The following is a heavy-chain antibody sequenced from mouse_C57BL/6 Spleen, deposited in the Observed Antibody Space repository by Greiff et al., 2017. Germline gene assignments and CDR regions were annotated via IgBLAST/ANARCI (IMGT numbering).Heavy chain of an antibody. V-gene: IGHV1-69*01. Sequence: VQLQQPGAELVMPGASVKLSCKASGYTFTSYWMHWVKQRPGQGLEWIGEIDPSDSYTNYNQKFKGKSTLTVDKSSSPAYMQLSSLTPEYSAVYYCASRYCGSSHYYAMDYWGQGTSVTVSS. CDR2: IDPSDSYT. J-gene: IGHJ4*01. D-gene: IGHD1-1*01. CDR1: GYTFTSYW. CDR3: ASRYCGSSHYYAMDY.